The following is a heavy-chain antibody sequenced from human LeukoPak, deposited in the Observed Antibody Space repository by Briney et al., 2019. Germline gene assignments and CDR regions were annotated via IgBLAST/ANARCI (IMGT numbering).Heavy chain of an antibody. CDR1: GYTLTELS. J-gene: IGHJ6*02. D-gene: IGHD2-2*01. Sequence: ASVKVSCKVSGYTLTELSMHWVRQAPGKGLEWMGGFDPEDGETIYAQKFQGRVTMTEDTSTDTAYMELSSLRPEDTAVYYCATVVVVPAAHSGDYYGMDVWGQGTTVTVSS. CDR2: FDPEDGET. CDR3: ATVVVVPAAHSGDYYGMDV. V-gene: IGHV1-24*01.